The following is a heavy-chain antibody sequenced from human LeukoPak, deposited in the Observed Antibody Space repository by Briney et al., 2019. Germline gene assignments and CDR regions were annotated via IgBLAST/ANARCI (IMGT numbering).Heavy chain of an antibody. D-gene: IGHD3-16*02. V-gene: IGHV3-48*01. CDR2: IRSSTSTL. J-gene: IGHJ3*02. CDR3: ARDYRYGFDI. CDR1: GFTFSSYS. Sequence: GGSLRLSCEASGFTFSSYSMNWVRQAPGKGLEWLSYIRSSTSTLYYGDSVRGRFTISTDTAKNSLYLQMNSLTAEDTAVYYCARDYRYGFDIWGRGTMVTVSS.